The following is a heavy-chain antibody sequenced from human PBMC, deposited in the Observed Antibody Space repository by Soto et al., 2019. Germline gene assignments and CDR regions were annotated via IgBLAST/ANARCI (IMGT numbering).Heavy chain of an antibody. CDR3: ARGGIQLWLDYYGMDV. CDR1: GGTFSSYA. CDR2: IIPIFGTA. Sequence: QVQLVQSGAEVKKPGSSVKVSCKASGGTFSSYAISWVRQAPGQGLEWMGGIIPIFGTANYAQKFQGRVTITADESPSTAYMELSSLRSEDTAVYYCARGGIQLWLDYYGMDVWGQGTTVTVSS. D-gene: IGHD5-18*01. J-gene: IGHJ6*02. V-gene: IGHV1-69*01.